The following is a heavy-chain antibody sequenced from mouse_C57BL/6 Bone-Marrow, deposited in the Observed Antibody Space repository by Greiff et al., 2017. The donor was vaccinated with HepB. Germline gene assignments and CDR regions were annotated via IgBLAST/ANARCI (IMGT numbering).Heavy chain of an antibody. CDR2: IDPSGSYT. CDR3: ASGYYGSQPRGDFDV. CDR1: GYTFTSYW. J-gene: IGHJ1*03. V-gene: IGHV1-59*01. Sequence: VQLQQPGAELVRPGASVKLSCKASGYTFTSYWMHWVRQSPGQGLEWIGGIDPSGSYTYYNHKIKGKVTLAVDTSTTTAYMQLSRLTSEDSAVYYCASGYYGSQPRGDFDVWGTGTTVTVSS. D-gene: IGHD1-1*01.